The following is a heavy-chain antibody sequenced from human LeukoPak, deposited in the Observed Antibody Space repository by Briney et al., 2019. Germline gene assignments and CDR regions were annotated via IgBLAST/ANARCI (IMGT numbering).Heavy chain of an antibody. Sequence: PGGSLRLSCAASGFTFSSYAMTWVRQAPGKGLEWVSAISGSGGRTYYADSVKGRFTISRDNAKNSLYLQMNSLRAEDTALYYCARGRYNWKGEGENWFDPWGQGTLVTVSS. V-gene: IGHV3-23*01. J-gene: IGHJ5*02. CDR3: ARGRYNWKGEGENWFDP. CDR2: ISGSGGRT. D-gene: IGHD1-20*01. CDR1: GFTFSSYA.